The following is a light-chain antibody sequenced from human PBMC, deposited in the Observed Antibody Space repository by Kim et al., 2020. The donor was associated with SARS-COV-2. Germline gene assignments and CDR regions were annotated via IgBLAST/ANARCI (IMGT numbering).Light chain of an antibody. CDR3: QQYYSTPMYT. CDR2: WAS. V-gene: IGKV4-1*01. CDR1: QSVLYSSNNKNY. J-gene: IGKJ2*01. Sequence: DIVMTQSPDSLAVSLGERATINCKSSQSVLYSSNNKNYLAWYQQKPGQPPKLLIYWASTRESGVPDRFSGSGSGTDFTLTISSLQAEDVAVYCCQQYYSTPMYTFGQGTKLEI.